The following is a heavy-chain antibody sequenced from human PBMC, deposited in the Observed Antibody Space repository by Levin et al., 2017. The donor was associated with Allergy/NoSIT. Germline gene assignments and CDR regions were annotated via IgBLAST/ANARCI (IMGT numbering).Heavy chain of an antibody. Sequence: GGSLRLSCAASGFTFNNYAMNWVRQAPGKGLEWVSSIRSGGTGAVTHYADSVKGRFTISRDNSKSTVSLQMDSLRADDTGLYFCLGCRVEPTAPGWCNWFDPWGQGTLVTVSS. CDR1: GFTFNNYA. D-gene: IGHD6-6*01. J-gene: IGHJ5*02. CDR2: IRSGGTGAVT. CDR3: LGCRVEPTAPGWCNWFDP. V-gene: IGHV3-23*01.